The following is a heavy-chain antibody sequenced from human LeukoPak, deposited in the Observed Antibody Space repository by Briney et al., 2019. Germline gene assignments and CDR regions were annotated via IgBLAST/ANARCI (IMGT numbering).Heavy chain of an antibody. CDR3: ARNLRFLEWLIDY. J-gene: IGHJ4*02. V-gene: IGHV3-21*01. Sequence: GGSLRLSCAASGFTFSSYSMNWVRQAPGKGLEWVSSISSSSSYIYYADSVKGRFTISRDNVKNSLYLQMNSLRAKDTAVYYCARNLRFLEWLIDYWGQGTLVTVSS. D-gene: IGHD3-3*01. CDR2: ISSSSSYI. CDR1: GFTFSSYS.